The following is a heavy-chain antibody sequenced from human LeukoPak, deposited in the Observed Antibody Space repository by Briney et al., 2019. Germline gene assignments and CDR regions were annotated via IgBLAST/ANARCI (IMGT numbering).Heavy chain of an antibody. CDR2: ISYDGSNK. V-gene: IGHV3-30*18. CDR1: GFTFSNAW. Sequence: PGGSLRLSCAASGFTFSNAWMSWVRQAPGRGLEWVAVISYDGSNKYYADSVKGRFTISRDNSKNTLYLQMNSLRAEDTAVYYCAKDYNYGYGYYFDYWGQGTRVTVSS. D-gene: IGHD3-10*01. CDR3: AKDYNYGYGYYFDY. J-gene: IGHJ4*02.